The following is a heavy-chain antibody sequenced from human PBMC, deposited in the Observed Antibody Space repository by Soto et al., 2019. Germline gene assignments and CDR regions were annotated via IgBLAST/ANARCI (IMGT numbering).Heavy chain of an antibody. CDR2: INPNDGDT. J-gene: IGHJ4*02. CDR1: GYTFSNYY. D-gene: IGHD1-1*01. V-gene: IGHV1-46*01. Sequence: GASVKVSCKASGYTFSNYYMHWVRQAPGQGLEWMGVINPNDGDTDYAQIFQGRVTLTRDTSTSTFYMELSSLRSDDTAVYYCATDNPERNDWVGCRDWGQGTQVTVPS. CDR3: ATDNPERNDWVGCRD.